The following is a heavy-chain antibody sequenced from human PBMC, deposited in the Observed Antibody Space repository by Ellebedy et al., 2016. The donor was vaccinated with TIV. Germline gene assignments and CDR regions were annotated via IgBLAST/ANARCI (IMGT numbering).Heavy chain of an antibody. V-gene: IGHV3-30*02. Sequence: GESLNISCAASGFSFRYYGMYWVRQAPGKGLEWAAFIQYDGSDKHYSDSVKGRFTVSRDSSKNTLYLQMNSLRPEDTAVYYCAKLIQHTDRGAVDIWGQGTMVTVSS. D-gene: IGHD2-21*01. CDR2: IQYDGSDK. J-gene: IGHJ3*02. CDR1: GFSFRYYG. CDR3: AKLIQHTDRGAVDI.